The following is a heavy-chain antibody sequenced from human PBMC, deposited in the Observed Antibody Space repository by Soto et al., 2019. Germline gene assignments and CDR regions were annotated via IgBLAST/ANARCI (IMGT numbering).Heavy chain of an antibody. V-gene: IGHV4-31*03. CDR2: IYYTGNS. J-gene: IGHJ4*02. Sequence: QVQLQESGPELVKPSQTLSLTCSVSGGSITTNGHYWTWIRQHPGQGLEWIAYIYYTGNSYLNPSLKSRLSISVDTSKNQFSLELRSVTAADTAVYYYAREQWGFDSWGQGTLVTVSS. CDR3: AREQWGFDS. D-gene: IGHD6-19*01. CDR1: GGSITTNGHY.